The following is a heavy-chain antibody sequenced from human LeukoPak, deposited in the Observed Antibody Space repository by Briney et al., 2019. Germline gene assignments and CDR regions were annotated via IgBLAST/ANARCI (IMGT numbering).Heavy chain of an antibody. CDR3: ARDRDTSGWYRGIDY. CDR1: GFSFSSYG. D-gene: IGHD6-19*01. CDR2: TWNDGGNK. Sequence: SGGTLRLSCAASGFSFSSYGMHWVRQAPGKGLEWVAHTWNDGGNKYYADSVKGRFAISRDNSRNTLYLQMNSLRAEDTAVYYCARDRDTSGWYRGIDYWGQGALVTVSS. V-gene: IGHV3-33*01. J-gene: IGHJ4*02.